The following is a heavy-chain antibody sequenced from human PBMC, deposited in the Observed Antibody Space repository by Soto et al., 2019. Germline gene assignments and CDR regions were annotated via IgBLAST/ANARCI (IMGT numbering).Heavy chain of an antibody. J-gene: IGHJ4*02. CDR3: AKYETGSITARLDY. D-gene: IGHD3-9*01. CDR1: GFTFSNYA. Sequence: EVQLLESGGGLVQPGGSLRLSCAASGFTFSNYAMSWVRQAPGKGLEWGSGIAGGGASIYYGDSGKGRFTISRDNSKNSICLDMDSLRAEDTAVYSWAKYETGSITARLDYLAQGALVTVSS. V-gene: IGHV3-23*01. CDR2: IAGGGASI.